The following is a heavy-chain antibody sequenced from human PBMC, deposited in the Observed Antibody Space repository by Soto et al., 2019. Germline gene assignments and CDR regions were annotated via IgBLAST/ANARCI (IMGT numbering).Heavy chain of an antibody. CDR3: AGERDRLPLGGNYYYMMDV. CDR2: IIPILPTP. V-gene: IGHV1-69*15. CDR1: GGNFRSSA. D-gene: IGHD6-25*01. J-gene: IGHJ6*02. Sequence: QVQLVQTGAEVKKPGSSVKLSCKASGGNFRSSAISWVRQAAGQGLEWVERIIPILPTPDYAQKFQEIVTTTADESASTAYQELSSLTSEETALYYCAGERDRLPLGGNYYYMMDVWGQGTTVTVSS.